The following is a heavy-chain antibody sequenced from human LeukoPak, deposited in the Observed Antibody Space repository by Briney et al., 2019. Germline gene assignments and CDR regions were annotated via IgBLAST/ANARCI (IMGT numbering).Heavy chain of an antibody. CDR3: ARVHSSGYYYRKTWFDP. D-gene: IGHD3-22*01. V-gene: IGHV4-34*01. J-gene: IGHJ5*02. CDR2: INHSGST. CDR1: GGSFSGYY. Sequence: SETLSLTCAVYGGSFSGYYWSWIRQPPGKGLEWIGEINHSGSTNYNPSLKSRVTISVDTSKNQYSLKLSSVTAADTAVYYCARVHSSGYYYRKTWFDPWGQGTLVTVSS.